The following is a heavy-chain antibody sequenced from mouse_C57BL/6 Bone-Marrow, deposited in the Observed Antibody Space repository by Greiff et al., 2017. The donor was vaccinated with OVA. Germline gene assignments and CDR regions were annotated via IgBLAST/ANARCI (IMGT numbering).Heavy chain of an antibody. Sequence: EVMLVESGGGLVQPGGSMKLSCVASGFTFSNYWMNWVRQSPEKGLEWVAQIRLKSDNYATHYAESVKGRFTISRDDSKSSVYLQMNNLRAEDTGIYYCLDGTLGYFDVWGTGTTVTVSS. CDR1: GFTFSNYW. CDR3: LDGTLGYFDV. D-gene: IGHD2-1*01. V-gene: IGHV6-3*01. J-gene: IGHJ1*03. CDR2: IRLKSDNYAT.